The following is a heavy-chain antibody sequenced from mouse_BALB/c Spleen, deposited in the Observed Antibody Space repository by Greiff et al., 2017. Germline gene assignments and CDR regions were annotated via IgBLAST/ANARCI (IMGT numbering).Heavy chain of an antibody. CDR3: TRRGGYWYFDV. J-gene: IGHJ1*01. Sequence: QVQLQQSGAELARPGASVKLSCKASGYTFTSYWLQWVKQRPGQGLEWIGAIYPGDGDTRYTQKFKGKATLTADKSSSTAYMQLSSLASEDSAVYYCTRRGGYWYFDVWGAGTTVTVSS. V-gene: IGHV1-87*01. CDR2: IYPGDGDT. CDR1: GYTFTSYW.